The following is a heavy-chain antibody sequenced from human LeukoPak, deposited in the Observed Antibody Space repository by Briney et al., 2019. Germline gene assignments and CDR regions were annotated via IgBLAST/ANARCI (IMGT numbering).Heavy chain of an antibody. CDR3: ASHSGRYDFWSGYYLGWFDP. Sequence: PSETLSLTCTVSGGSISSYYWSWIRQPPGKGLEWTGYIYYSGSTNYNPSLKSRVTISVDTSKNQFSLKLSSVTAADTAVYYCASHSGRYDFWSGYYLGWFDPWGQGTLVTVSS. CDR2: IYYSGST. V-gene: IGHV4-59*01. D-gene: IGHD3-3*01. CDR1: GGSISSYY. J-gene: IGHJ5*02.